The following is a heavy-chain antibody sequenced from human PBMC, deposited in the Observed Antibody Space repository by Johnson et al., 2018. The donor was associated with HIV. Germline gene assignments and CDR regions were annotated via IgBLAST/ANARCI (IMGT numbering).Heavy chain of an antibody. CDR2: IDTDGSST. J-gene: IGHJ3*02. D-gene: IGHD6-13*01. Sequence: VQLVESGGGLVQPGGSLRLSCAASGFTFSSYWMHWVRQAPGKWLVWVSRIDTDGSSTSYADSVKGRFTISRDNAKNTLYLQMNSLRAEDTALYYCARGGAGVAAAADAFDIWGQGTMVTVSS. CDR1: GFTFSSYW. CDR3: ARGGAGVAAAADAFDI. V-gene: IGHV3-74*02.